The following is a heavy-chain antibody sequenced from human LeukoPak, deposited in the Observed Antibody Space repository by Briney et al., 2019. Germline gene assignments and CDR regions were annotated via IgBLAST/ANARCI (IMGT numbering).Heavy chain of an antibody. D-gene: IGHD3-22*01. CDR1: GGSISSSSYY. Sequence: SETLSLTCTVSGGSISSSSYYWGWIRQPPGKGLEWIGNIYYSGSTYYNPSLKSRVTVSVDTSKNQFSLKLSSVTAADTAVYYCAGAPLARYSYDSSGYYPFDSWGQGALVTVSS. CDR2: IYYSGST. V-gene: IGHV4-39*07. CDR3: AGAPLARYSYDSSGYYPFDS. J-gene: IGHJ4*02.